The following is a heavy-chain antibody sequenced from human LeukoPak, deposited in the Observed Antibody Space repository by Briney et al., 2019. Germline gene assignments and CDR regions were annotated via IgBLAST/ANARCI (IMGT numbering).Heavy chain of an antibody. J-gene: IGHJ5*02. CDR1: GFTFSSYA. D-gene: IGHD2-2*01. V-gene: IGHV3-23*01. CDR3: AKGSGYCSSTSCSNWFDP. CDR2: ISGSGGST. Sequence: GGSLRLSCAASGFTFSSYAMSWVRQAPGEGLEWVSAISGSGGSTYYADSVKGRFTISRDNSKNTLYLQMNSLRAEGTAVYYCAKGSGYCSSTSCSNWFDPWGQGTLVTVSS.